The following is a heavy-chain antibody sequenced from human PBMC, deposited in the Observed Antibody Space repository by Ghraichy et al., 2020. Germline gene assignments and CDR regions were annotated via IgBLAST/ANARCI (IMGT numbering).Heavy chain of an antibody. J-gene: IGHJ4*02. CDR3: ASHNYYDSSGYINPLQN. D-gene: IGHD3-22*01. Sequence: GGSLRLSCAASGFTFSSYSMNWVRQAPGKGLEWVSSISSSSSYIYYADSVKGRFTISRDNAKNSLYLQMNSLRAEDTAVYYCASHNYYDSSGYINPLQNWGQGTLVTVSS. V-gene: IGHV3-21*01. CDR2: ISSSSSYI. CDR1: GFTFSSYS.